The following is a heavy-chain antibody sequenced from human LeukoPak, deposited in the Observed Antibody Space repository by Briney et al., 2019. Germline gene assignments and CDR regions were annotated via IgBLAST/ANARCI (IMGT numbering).Heavy chain of an antibody. J-gene: IGHJ4*02. CDR3: ARDRDGSGLVGVY. CDR1: GGSFSGYY. V-gene: IGHV4-34*01. D-gene: IGHD3-10*01. Sequence: SETLSLTCAVYGGSFSGYYWSWIRQPPGKGLEWIGEINHSGSTNYNPSLKSRVTISVDTSKNQFSLKLSSVTAADTAVYYCARDRDGSGLVGVYWGQGTLVTVSS. CDR2: INHSGST.